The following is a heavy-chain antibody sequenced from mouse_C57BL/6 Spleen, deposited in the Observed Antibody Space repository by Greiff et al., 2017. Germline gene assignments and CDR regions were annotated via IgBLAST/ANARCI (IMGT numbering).Heavy chain of an antibody. CDR2: IELSGSST. D-gene: IGHD1-1*01. Sequence: QVQLQQPGAELVGPGTSVKLSCTASGYSFTSYWMHWVKQRPGQGLEWIGVIELSGSSTNYNQKFKGKATLTVDTSSSTAYMKLSSLTPEDSAAYYCASPYCDGSSYFDYWGQGTLLTVSA. CDR3: ASPYCDGSSYFDY. V-gene: IGHV1-59*01. CDR1: GYSFTSYW. J-gene: IGHJ3*01.